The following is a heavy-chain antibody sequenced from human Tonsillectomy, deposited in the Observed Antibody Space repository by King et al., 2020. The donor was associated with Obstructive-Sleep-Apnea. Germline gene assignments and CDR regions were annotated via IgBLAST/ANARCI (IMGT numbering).Heavy chain of an antibody. CDR2: ITTGGST. Sequence: VQLVESGGGLVQPGGSLRLSCAASGFTFSSYAMNWVRQAPGKGLEWVSVITTGGSTYYADSVKGRFTISRANSKKPLYLQMNSLRAEDTAEYYCAKVSRDGGIVEVPTAKEYYYYYYDLDVWGQGTTVTVSS. CDR3: AKVSRDGGIVEVPTAKEYYYYYYDLDV. J-gene: IGHJ6*02. D-gene: IGHD2-2*01. V-gene: IGHV3-23*04. CDR1: GFTFSSYA.